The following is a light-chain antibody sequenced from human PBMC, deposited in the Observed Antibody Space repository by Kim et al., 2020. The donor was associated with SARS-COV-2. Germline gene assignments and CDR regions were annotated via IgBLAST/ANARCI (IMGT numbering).Light chain of an antibody. CDR3: QAWDTSTGV. Sequence: SYELTQPPSVSVSPGQTANITCSGDKLGDKYACWYQQRPGQSPVLVIYQDNKRPSGIPARFSGPNSGNTATLTISGTQAMDEADYFCQAWDTSTGVFGGGTKLTVL. CDR1: KLGDKY. CDR2: QDN. V-gene: IGLV3-1*01. J-gene: IGLJ3*02.